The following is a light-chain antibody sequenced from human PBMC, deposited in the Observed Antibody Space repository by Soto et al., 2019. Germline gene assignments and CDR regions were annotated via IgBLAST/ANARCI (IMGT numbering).Light chain of an antibody. CDR1: QSISEW. V-gene: IGKV1-5*01. Sequence: DVQMTKSSATLSASVGDRVAITCRASQSISEWLAWYQQKPGRAPKLLIYHASRLGTGVPSRFSGSGSGTEFTLTITSLQPDDFGTYYCQQYNNMWTVGQGTKVDI. CDR2: HAS. J-gene: IGKJ1*01. CDR3: QQYNNMWT.